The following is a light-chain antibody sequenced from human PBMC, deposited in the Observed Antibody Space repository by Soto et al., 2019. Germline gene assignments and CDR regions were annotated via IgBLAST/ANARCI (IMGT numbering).Light chain of an antibody. CDR1: QSISSW. Sequence: DIQMTQSPSTLSASVGDRVTITCRASQSISSWLAWYQQKPGKAPKLLIYDASSLESGVPSRFSGSGSGTEFTLTISSLQPDDFATYYCQQYNSYSLFDGGTKVEIK. V-gene: IGKV1-5*01. CDR2: DAS. CDR3: QQYNSYSL. J-gene: IGKJ4*01.